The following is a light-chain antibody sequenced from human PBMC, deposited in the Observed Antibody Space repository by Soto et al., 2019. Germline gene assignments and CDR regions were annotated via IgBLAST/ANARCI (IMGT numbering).Light chain of an antibody. CDR3: GADHGSGSNFVYV. J-gene: IGLJ1*01. V-gene: IGLV9-49*01. Sequence: QAVVTQPPSASASLGASVTLTCTLSSGYSNYKVDWYQQRPGKGPRFVMRVGTGGIVGSKGDGIPDRFSVLGSGLNRYLTIKNIQEEYESDYHCGADHGSGSNFVYVFGTGTKGTVL. CDR1: SGYSNYK. CDR2: VGTGGIVG.